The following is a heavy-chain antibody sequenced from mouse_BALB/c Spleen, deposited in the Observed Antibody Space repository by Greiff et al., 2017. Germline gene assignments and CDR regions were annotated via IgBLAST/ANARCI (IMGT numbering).Heavy chain of an antibody. J-gene: IGHJ3*01. CDR1: GFTFSSFG. Sequence: EVKLVESGGGLVQPGGSRKLSCAASGFTFSSFGMHWVRQAPEKGLEWVAYISSGSSTIYYADTVKGRFTISRDNPKNTLFLQMTSLRSEDTAMYYCARTLYDGYPAWFAYWGQGTLVTVSA. CDR3: ARTLYDGYPAWFAY. CDR2: ISSGSSTI. D-gene: IGHD2-3*01. V-gene: IGHV5-17*02.